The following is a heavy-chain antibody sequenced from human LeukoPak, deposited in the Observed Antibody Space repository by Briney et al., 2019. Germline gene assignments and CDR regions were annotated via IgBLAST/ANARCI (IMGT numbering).Heavy chain of an antibody. CDR2: YDPEDEEV. J-gene: IGHJ5*02. CDR3: ATATDYVDSRGYSFAP. CDR1: GYALTDLA. Sequence: ASVKVSCKVPGYALTDLAIHWVRQAPGQGLQWMGCYDPEDEEVFYAQTFQGRLTMTEDTSTDTAYMEMAGLTSEDTAIYYCATATDYVDSRGYSFAPWGQGTLVTV. D-gene: IGHD3-22*01. V-gene: IGHV1-24*01.